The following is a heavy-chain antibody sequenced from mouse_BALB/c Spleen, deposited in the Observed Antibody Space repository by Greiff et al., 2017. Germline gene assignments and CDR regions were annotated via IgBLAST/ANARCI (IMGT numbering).Heavy chain of an antibody. V-gene: IGHV1-66*01. CDR1: GYSFTSYY. CDR3: ARSLEWHAMDY. CDR2: IFPGSGNT. Sequence: QVQLQQSGPELVKPGASVKISCKASGYSFTSYYIHWVKQRPGQGLEWIGWIFPGSGNTKYNEKFKGKATLTADTSSSTAYMQLSSLTSEDSAVYFCARSLEWHAMDYWGQGTSVTVSS. J-gene: IGHJ4*01. D-gene: IGHD2-10*02.